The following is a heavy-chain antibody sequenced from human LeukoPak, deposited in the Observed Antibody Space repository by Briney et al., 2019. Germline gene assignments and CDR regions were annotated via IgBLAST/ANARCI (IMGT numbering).Heavy chain of an antibody. Sequence: PGGSLRLSCAASGFTFSSYAMSWVHQAPGKGLEWVSAISGSGGSTYYADSVKGRFTISRDNSKNTLYLQMNSLRAEDTAVYYCAKDMGIQLWVPWFDPWGQGTLVTVSS. CDR2: ISGSGGST. J-gene: IGHJ5*02. CDR3: AKDMGIQLWVPWFDP. V-gene: IGHV3-23*01. D-gene: IGHD5-18*01. CDR1: GFTFSSYA.